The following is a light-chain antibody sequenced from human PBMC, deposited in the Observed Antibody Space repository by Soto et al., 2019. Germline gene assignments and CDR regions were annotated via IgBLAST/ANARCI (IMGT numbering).Light chain of an antibody. J-gene: IGLJ1*01. CDR1: SSDVVGYNY. Sequence: QSVLTQPASVSGSPGQSITISCTGTSSDVVGYNYVSWYQQHPGKAPKLMIYDVGNRPSGVSNRFSGSKSGNTASLTISGLQAEDEADYYCSSYTSSSTYNYVFGTGTKVTVL. CDR2: DVG. V-gene: IGLV2-14*01. CDR3: SSYTSSSTYNYV.